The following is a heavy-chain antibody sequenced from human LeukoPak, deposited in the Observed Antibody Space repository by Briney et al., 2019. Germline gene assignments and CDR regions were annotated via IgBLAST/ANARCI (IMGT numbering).Heavy chain of an antibody. D-gene: IGHD3-10*01. Sequence: SETLSLTCAVYGGSFRGYYWSWIRQPPGKGLEWIGSIYYSGSTYYNPSLKSRVTISVDTSKNQFSLKLSSVTAADTAVYYCARLVLSGDWFDPWGQGTLVTVSS. J-gene: IGHJ5*02. CDR1: GGSFRGYY. CDR3: ARLVLSGDWFDP. V-gene: IGHV4-34*01. CDR2: IYYSGST.